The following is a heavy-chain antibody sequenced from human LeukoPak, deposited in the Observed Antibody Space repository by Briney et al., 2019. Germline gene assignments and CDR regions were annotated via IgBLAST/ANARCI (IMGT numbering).Heavy chain of an antibody. D-gene: IGHD2-2*01. CDR3: ARVSDIVVVPALFDY. J-gene: IGHJ4*02. CDR1: GGSISSYY. Sequence: SETLSLTCTVSGGSISSYYWSWIRQPPGKGLEWIGYIYYSGSTNYNPSLKSRVTISVDTSKNQFSLKLSSVTAADTAVYYCARVSDIVVVPALFDYWGQGTLVTVSS. CDR2: IYYSGST. V-gene: IGHV4-59*01.